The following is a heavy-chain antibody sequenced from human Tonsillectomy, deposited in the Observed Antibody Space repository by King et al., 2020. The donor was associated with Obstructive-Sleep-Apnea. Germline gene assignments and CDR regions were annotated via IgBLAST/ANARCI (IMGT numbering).Heavy chain of an antibody. CDR1: GVTFDDYA. J-gene: IGHJ4*02. V-gene: IGHV3-9*01. CDR2: ISWNSGSI. CDR3: AKDREYYGSGSYPHFDY. D-gene: IGHD3-10*01. Sequence: VHLVESGGGLVQPGRSLRLSCAASGVTFDDYAMYWVRQAPGKGLEWVSGISWNSGSISYADSWMGRLTISRDNATNSLYLQINSMRAEDTSLYYCAKDREYYGSGSYPHFDYWGQGTLVTVSS.